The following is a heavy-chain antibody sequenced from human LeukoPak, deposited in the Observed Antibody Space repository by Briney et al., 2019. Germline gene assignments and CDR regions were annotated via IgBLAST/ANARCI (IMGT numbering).Heavy chain of an antibody. D-gene: IGHD4-23*01. CDR3: ARDPVGNAYYYYGMDV. V-gene: IGHV3-21*01. CDR1: GFTFSSYS. CDR2: ISSSSSYI. Sequence: PGGSLRLSCAASGFTFSSYSMNWVRQAPGKGLEWVSSISSSSSYIYYADSVKGRFTISRDNSKNTLYLQMNSLRAEDTAVCYCARDPVGNAYYYYGMDVWGQGTTVTVSS. J-gene: IGHJ6*02.